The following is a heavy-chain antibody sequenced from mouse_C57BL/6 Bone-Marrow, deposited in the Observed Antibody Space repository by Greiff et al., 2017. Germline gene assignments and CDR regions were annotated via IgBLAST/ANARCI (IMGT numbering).Heavy chain of an antibody. CDR2: IYPRSGNT. V-gene: IGHV1-81*01. J-gene: IGHJ3*01. D-gene: IGHD3-3*01. CDR3: AREGPRFAY. CDR1: GYTFTSYG. Sequence: QVHVKQSGAELARPGASVKLSCKASGYTFTSYGISWVKQRTGQGLEWIGEIYPRSGNTYYTEKFKVKATLTADKSSSTAYLELRSLKSEDSAVYFCAREGPRFAYWGQGTLVTVSA.